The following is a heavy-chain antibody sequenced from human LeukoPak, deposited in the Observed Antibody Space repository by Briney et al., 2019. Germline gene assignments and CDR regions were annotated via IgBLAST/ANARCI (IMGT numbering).Heavy chain of an antibody. CDR2: INWNGGST. Sequence: GGSLRLSCAASGFTFDDYGMSWVRQAPGKGLEWVSCINWNGGSTGYADSVKGRFTISRDNAKNSLYLQMNSLRAEDTALYYCARVHKTSGWYDYYYMDVWGKGTTVTVSS. CDR1: GFTFDDYG. D-gene: IGHD6-19*01. CDR3: ARVHKTSGWYDYYYMDV. V-gene: IGHV3-20*04. J-gene: IGHJ6*03.